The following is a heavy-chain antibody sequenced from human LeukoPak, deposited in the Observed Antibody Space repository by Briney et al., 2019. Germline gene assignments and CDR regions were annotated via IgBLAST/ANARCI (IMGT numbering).Heavy chain of an antibody. D-gene: IGHD1-26*01. CDR3: ARSAVGTSCCTAVDY. V-gene: IGHV3-23*01. CDR1: GFTFSSYA. CDR2: ISTSGDRT. Sequence: GGSLRLSCAASGFTFSSYAMTWVRQAPGKGLEWVSGISTSGDRTYYADSVKGRFTISRDNSKNTLYLQMNSLRAEDTAEYYCARSAVGTSCCTAVDYWGQGTLVTVSS. J-gene: IGHJ4*02.